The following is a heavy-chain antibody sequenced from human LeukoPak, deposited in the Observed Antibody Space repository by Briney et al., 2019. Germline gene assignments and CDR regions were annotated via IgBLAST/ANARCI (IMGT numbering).Heavy chain of an antibody. CDR2: IKQDGSEK. CDR3: AKDPYRASSGLVDY. CDR1: GFTFSSYW. J-gene: IGHJ4*02. D-gene: IGHD5-12*01. Sequence: GGSLRLSCAASGFTFSSYWMNWVRQAPGKGLEWVANIKQDGSEKYYVDSVKGRFTISRDNAKKSLYLQMNSLRAEDTAVYYCAKDPYRASSGLVDYWGQGTLVTVSS. V-gene: IGHV3-7*04.